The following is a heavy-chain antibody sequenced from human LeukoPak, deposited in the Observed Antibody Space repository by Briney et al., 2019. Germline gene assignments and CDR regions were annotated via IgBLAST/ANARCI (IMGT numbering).Heavy chain of an antibody. D-gene: IGHD6-13*01. CDR2: INHSGST. V-gene: IGHV4-34*01. CDR1: GGSFSGYY. Sequence: PSETLSLTCAVYGGSFSGYYWSWIRQPPGKGLEWIGEINHSGSTNYNPSLKSRVTISVDTSKNQFSLKLSSVTAADTAVYYWARGIAAAESGWFDPGGQGTLVTVSS. J-gene: IGHJ5*02. CDR3: ARGIAAAESGWFDP.